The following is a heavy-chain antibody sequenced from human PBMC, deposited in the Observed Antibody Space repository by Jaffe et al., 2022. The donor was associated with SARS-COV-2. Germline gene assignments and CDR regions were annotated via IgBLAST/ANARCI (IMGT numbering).Heavy chain of an antibody. J-gene: IGHJ6*02. CDR3: ARDIAARLFVPSEGWDPLYGMDV. Sequence: QVQLVQSGAEVKKPGASVKVSCKASGYTFTSYGISWVRQAPGQGLEWMGWISAYNGNTNYAQKLQGRVTMTTDTSTSTAYMELRSLRSDDTAVYYCARDIAARLFVPSEGWDPLYGMDVWGQGTTVTVSS. CDR1: GYTFTSYG. CDR2: ISAYNGNT. D-gene: IGHD6-6*01. V-gene: IGHV1-18*01.